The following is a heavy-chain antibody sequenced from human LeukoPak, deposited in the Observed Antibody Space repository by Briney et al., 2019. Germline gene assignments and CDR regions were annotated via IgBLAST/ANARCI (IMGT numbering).Heavy chain of an antibody. CDR2: ISGSGGST. V-gene: IGHV3-23*01. CDR3: AKDLGIRGERPLYFDY. J-gene: IGHJ4*02. Sequence: GGSLRLSCAASGFTFSSYAMSWVRQAPGKGLEWVSAISGSGGSTYYADSVKGRFTISRDNSKNTLYLQMNSLRAEDTAVYYCAKDLGIRGERPLYFDYWGQGTLVTVSS. D-gene: IGHD7-27*01. CDR1: GFTFSSYA.